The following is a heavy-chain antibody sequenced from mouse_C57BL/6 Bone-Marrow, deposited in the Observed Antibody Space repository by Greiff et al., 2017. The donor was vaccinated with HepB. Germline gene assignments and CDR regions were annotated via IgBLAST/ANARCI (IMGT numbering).Heavy chain of an antibody. V-gene: IGHV5-6*01. CDR2: ISSGGSYT. CDR1: GFTFSSYG. J-gene: IGHJ3*01. Sequence: EVHLVESGGDLVKPGGSLKLSCAASGFTFSSYGMSWVRQTPDKRLEWVATISSGGSYTYYPDSVKGRFTISRDNAKNTLYLQRSSLKSEDTAMYYCARPGYVAWFAYWGQGTLVTVSA. D-gene: IGHD3-1*01. CDR3: ARPGYVAWFAY.